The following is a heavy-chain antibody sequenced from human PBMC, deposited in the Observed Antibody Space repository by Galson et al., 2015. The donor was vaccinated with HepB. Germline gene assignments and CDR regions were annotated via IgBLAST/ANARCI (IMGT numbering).Heavy chain of an antibody. CDR3: ARLPFYDSSGYYGDY. V-gene: IGHV5-51*01. CDR1: GYNFASYW. J-gene: IGHJ4*02. CDR2: IYPGDSDT. Sequence: QSGAEVKTPGVSLKISCKGSGYNFASYWIGWVRQMPGKGLEWMGIIYPGDSDTRYSPSFQGQVTISADKSISTAYLQWSSLKASDTAMYYCARLPFYDSSGYYGDYWGQGTLVTVSS. D-gene: IGHD3-22*01.